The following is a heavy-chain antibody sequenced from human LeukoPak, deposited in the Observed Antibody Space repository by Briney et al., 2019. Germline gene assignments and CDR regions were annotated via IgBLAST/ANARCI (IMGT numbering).Heavy chain of an antibody. J-gene: IGHJ3*02. CDR3: ARDWYNWNYEGDAFDI. Sequence: SVKVSCKASGGTFSSYAISWVRQAPGQGLEWMGRIIPIFGTANYAQKFQGRVTITTDESTSTAYMELSSLRSEDTAVYYCARDWYNWNYEGDAFDIWGQGTMVTVSS. CDR1: GGTFSSYA. D-gene: IGHD1-7*01. V-gene: IGHV1-69*05. CDR2: IIPIFGTA.